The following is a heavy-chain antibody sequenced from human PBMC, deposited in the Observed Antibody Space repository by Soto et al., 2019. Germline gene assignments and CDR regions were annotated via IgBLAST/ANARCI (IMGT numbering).Heavy chain of an antibody. CDR2: INHSGST. J-gene: IGHJ5*02. Sequence: SETLSLTCAVYGGSFSGYYWSWIRQPPGKGLEWIGEINHSGSTNHNPSLKSRVTISVDTSKNQFSLKLSSVTAADTAVYYCARIVVVPAARKNNWFDPWGQGTLVTVSS. D-gene: IGHD2-2*01. CDR1: GGSFSGYY. V-gene: IGHV4-34*01. CDR3: ARIVVVPAARKNNWFDP.